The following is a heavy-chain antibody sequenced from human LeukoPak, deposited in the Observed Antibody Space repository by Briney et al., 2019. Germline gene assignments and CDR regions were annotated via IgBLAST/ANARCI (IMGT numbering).Heavy chain of an antibody. Sequence: PGGSLRLSCAASGFTFSSYGMHWVRQAPGKGLEWVAFIRYDGSNKYYADSVKGRFTISRDNSKNTLYLQMNSLRAEDTAVYYCAKDSVLYYYDSSGFAPFEHWGQGTLVPVSS. J-gene: IGHJ4*02. CDR3: AKDSVLYYYDSSGFAPFEH. D-gene: IGHD3-22*01. CDR1: GFTFSSYG. CDR2: IRYDGSNK. V-gene: IGHV3-30*02.